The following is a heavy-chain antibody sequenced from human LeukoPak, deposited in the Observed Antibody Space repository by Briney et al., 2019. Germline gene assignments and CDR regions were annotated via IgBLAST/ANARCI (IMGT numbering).Heavy chain of an antibody. CDR1: GGSVSSGSYY. D-gene: IGHD3-10*01. CDR2: IYYSGST. Sequence: SETLSLTCTVSGGSVSSGSYYWSWIRQPPGKGLEWIGYIYYSGSTYYNPSLKSRVTISVDTSKNQFSLKLSSVTAADTAVYYCARTELLWFGEIEGYYFDYWGQGTLVTVSS. J-gene: IGHJ4*02. V-gene: IGHV4-61*01. CDR3: ARTELLWFGEIEGYYFDY.